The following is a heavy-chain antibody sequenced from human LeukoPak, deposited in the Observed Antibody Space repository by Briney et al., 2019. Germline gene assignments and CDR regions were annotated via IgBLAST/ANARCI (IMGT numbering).Heavy chain of an antibody. CDR2: ISGSGGST. J-gene: IGHJ3*02. Sequence: PGGSLRLSCAASGFTFSSYAMSWVRQAPGKGLEWVSAISGSGGSTYYADSVKGRFTISRDNSKNTLYLQMNSLRAEDTAVYYCASTIGYCSGGSCYSDIAAFDIWGQGTMVTVSS. V-gene: IGHV3-23*01. CDR3: ASTIGYCSGGSCYSDIAAFDI. CDR1: GFTFSSYA. D-gene: IGHD2-15*01.